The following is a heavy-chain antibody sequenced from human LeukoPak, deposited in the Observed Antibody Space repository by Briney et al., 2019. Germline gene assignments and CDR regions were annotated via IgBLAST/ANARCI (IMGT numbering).Heavy chain of an antibody. CDR1: PGSISGYY. CDR3: ARVGPDITSWHY. J-gene: IGHJ4*02. CDR2: INHSGST. V-gene: IGHV4-34*01. Sequence: PSETLSLTCTVSPGSISGYYWSWIRQPPGKGLEWIGEINHSGSTNYNPSLKSRVTISVDTSKNQFSLNLRSVTAADTAVYYCARVGPDITSWHYWGQGTLVTVS. D-gene: IGHD2-2*01.